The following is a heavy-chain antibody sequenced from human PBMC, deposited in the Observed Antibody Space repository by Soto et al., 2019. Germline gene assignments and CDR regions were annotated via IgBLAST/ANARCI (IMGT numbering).Heavy chain of an antibody. D-gene: IGHD6-13*01. CDR3: ARERSAAGTGWFDP. Sequence: QVQLVQSGAEVKKPGASVKVSCKASGYTFTSYDINWVRQATGQGLEWMGWMNPNSGNTGYAQKFQGRVTMTRNTSISTAYMELSSLRTEDTAVYYCARERSAAGTGWFDPWGQGTLVTVSS. CDR1: GYTFTSYD. J-gene: IGHJ5*02. CDR2: MNPNSGNT. V-gene: IGHV1-8*01.